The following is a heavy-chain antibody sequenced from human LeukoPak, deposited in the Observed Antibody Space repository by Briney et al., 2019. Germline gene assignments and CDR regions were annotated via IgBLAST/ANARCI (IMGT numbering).Heavy chain of an antibody. V-gene: IGHV3-30*04. Sequence: HPGGSLRLSCAASGFSFGNHAMHWVRQAPGKGLEWLAVTSYDGTRQYYADFVRGRFTISRENSKNTLYLHMNSLRVDDTAVYYCAKDWSEGSGSYIDYWGQGALVTVSS. CDR3: AKDWSEGSGSYIDY. CDR1: GFSFGNHA. CDR2: TSYDGTRQ. J-gene: IGHJ4*02. D-gene: IGHD3-10*01.